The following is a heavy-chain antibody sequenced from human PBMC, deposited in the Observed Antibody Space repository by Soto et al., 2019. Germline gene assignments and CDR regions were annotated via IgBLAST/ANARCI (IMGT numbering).Heavy chain of an antibody. Sequence: QVQLQQWGAGLLKPSETLSLTCAVYGGSFSGYYWSWIRQPPGKGLEWIGEINHSGSTNYNPSLRRRVTNPVDTSKNQCYLKLSSGTAADTAVYYCARGTGQLLWFGEENWFDPWGQGTLVTVSS. J-gene: IGHJ5*02. D-gene: IGHD3-10*01. CDR2: INHSGST. CDR3: ARGTGQLLWFGEENWFDP. V-gene: IGHV4-34*01. CDR1: GGSFSGYY.